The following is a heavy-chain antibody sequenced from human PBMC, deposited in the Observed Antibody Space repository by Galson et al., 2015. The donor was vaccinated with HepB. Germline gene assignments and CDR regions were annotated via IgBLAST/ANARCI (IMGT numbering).Heavy chain of an antibody. V-gene: IGHV3-23*01. J-gene: IGHJ3*02. CDR1: GFTFSSYA. Sequence: SLRLSCAASGFTFSSYAMSWVRQAPGKGLEWVSAISGSGGSTYYADSVKGRFTISRDNSKNTLYLQMNSLRAEDTAVYYCAKVRPIAVAGTYGAFDIWGQGTMVTVSS. CDR3: AKVRPIAVAGTYGAFDI. D-gene: IGHD6-19*01. CDR2: ISGSGGST.